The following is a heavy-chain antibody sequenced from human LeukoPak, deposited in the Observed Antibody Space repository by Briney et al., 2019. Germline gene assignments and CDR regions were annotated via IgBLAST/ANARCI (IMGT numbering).Heavy chain of an antibody. J-gene: IGHJ6*03. V-gene: IGHV3-66*01. CDR1: GFTVSSNY. Sequence: GGSLRLSCAASGFTVSSNYMSWVRQAPGKGLDWVSVIYSDGSTYYADSVKGRFTVSRDISKNTQYLQMNSLRAEDTAVYYCARRNFDYMDVWGKGTTVTVSS. CDR3: ARRNFDYMDV. CDR2: IYSDGST. D-gene: IGHD3-9*01.